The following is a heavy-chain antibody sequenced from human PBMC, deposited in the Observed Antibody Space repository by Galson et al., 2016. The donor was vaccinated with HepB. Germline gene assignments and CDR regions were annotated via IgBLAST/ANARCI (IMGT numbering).Heavy chain of an antibody. J-gene: IGHJ4*02. D-gene: IGHD3-10*01. CDR1: GFTFSNYG. Sequence: SLRLSCAASGFTFSNYGMHWVRQAPGKGLEWVAVIWYDGSNKNYADSVKGRFTISRDNSNNPLYLQMNSLRAEDTAVYYCARSGDYYGSGSYFGYWGQGTLVTVSS. CDR3: ARSGDYYGSGSYFGY. V-gene: IGHV3-33*01. CDR2: IWYDGSNK.